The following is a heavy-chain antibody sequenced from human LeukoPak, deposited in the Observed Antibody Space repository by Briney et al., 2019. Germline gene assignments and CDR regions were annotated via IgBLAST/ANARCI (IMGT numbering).Heavy chain of an antibody. CDR1: GFTFSSYS. CDR3: NKVGLRAYGMDV. Sequence: GGSLRLSCAASGFTFSSYSMNWVSQAPGKGLEWVSSISSSSSYIYYADSVKGRFTISRDNAKNSLYLQMNSLRAEVTAVYYCNKVGLRAYGMDVWGQGTTVTVSS. D-gene: IGHD3/OR15-3a*01. CDR2: ISSSSSYI. V-gene: IGHV3-21*01. J-gene: IGHJ6*02.